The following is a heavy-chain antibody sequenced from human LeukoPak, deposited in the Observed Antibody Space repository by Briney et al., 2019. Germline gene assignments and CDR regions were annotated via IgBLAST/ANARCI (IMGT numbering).Heavy chain of an antibody. V-gene: IGHV4-39*01. J-gene: IGHJ4*02. CDR1: GGSISSSSYY. D-gene: IGHD3-10*01. CDR2: IYYSGST. Sequence: PSETLSLTCTVSGGSISSSSYYWGWVRQPPGKGLEWIGSIYYSGSTYDNPSLKSRVTISVDTSKNQFSLKLSSVTAADTAVYYCARNDYYGSGSSIDYWGQGTLVTVSS. CDR3: ARNDYYGSGSSIDY.